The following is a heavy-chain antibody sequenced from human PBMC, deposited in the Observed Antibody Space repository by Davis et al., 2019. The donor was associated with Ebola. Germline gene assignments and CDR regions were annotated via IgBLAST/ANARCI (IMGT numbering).Heavy chain of an antibody. D-gene: IGHD3-9*01. Sequence: GGSLRLSCAASGFTFNNYGMHWVRQAPGKGLEWVAVISYDGSNKYYADSVKGRFTISRDNSKNTLYLQMNSLRAEDTAVYYCAPLTPFDYWGQGTLVTVSS. CDR3: APLTPFDY. CDR1: GFTFNNYG. V-gene: IGHV3-30*03. CDR2: ISYDGSNK. J-gene: IGHJ4*02.